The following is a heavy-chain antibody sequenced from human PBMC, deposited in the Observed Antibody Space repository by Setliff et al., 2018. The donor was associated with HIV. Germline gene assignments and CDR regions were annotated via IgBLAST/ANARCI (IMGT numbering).Heavy chain of an antibody. CDR1: GFTVSSNY. D-gene: IGHD1-1*01. CDR3: ARGSDTTGSPPELDP. Sequence: AGGSLRLSCAASGFTVSSNYMCWVRQAPGKGLEWVSGVNWNGDIIGRADSVKGRFTISRDNAKNTLDLQMNSLRAEDTAVYYCARGSDTTGSPPELDPWGQGTLVTVSS. J-gene: IGHJ5*02. CDR2: VNWNGDII. V-gene: IGHV3-20*04.